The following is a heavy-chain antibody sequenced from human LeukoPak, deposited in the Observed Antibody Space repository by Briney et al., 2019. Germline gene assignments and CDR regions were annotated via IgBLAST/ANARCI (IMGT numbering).Heavy chain of an antibody. CDR2: IYPGDSDT. CDR1: GDSFTSYW. J-gene: IGHJ4*02. D-gene: IGHD2-15*01. CDR3: ARLVVVAATGGTRFFDY. V-gene: IGHV5-51*01. Sequence: GESLKISCKSSGDSFTSYWIGWVRQMPGKGLEWMGIIYPGDSDTRYSPSFQGQVTISADKSISTAYLQWSSLKASDTAMYYCARLVVVAATGGTRFFDYWGQGTLVTVSS.